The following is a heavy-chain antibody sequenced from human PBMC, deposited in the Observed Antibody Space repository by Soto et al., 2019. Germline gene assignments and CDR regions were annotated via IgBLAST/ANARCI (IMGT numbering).Heavy chain of an antibody. CDR2: IFYRGST. CDR1: GGSVSSGSHY. D-gene: IGHD2-21*02. Sequence: QVQLQESGPGLVKPSETLSLTCTVSGGSVSSGSHYWSWIRQPPGKGLEWIGQIFYRGSTNYNPSLKSRVTMSVDTSKNQFYLELSSMTAADTAVYFCARDFCGGDCSDDYYYSAMDVWGQGTTVTVSS. J-gene: IGHJ6*02. V-gene: IGHV4-61*01. CDR3: ARDFCGGDCSDDYYYSAMDV.